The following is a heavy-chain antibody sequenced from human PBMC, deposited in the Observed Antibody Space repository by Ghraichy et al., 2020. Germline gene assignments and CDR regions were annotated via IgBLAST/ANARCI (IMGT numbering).Heavy chain of an antibody. CDR3: AKDRYYYDSSGYIDY. CDR2: ISGSGGST. V-gene: IGHV3-23*01. D-gene: IGHD3-22*01. Sequence: GESLNISCAASGFTFSSYAMSWVRQAPGKGLEWVSAISGSGGSTYYADSVKGRFTISRDNSKNTLYLQMNSLRAEDTAVYYCAKDRYYYDSSGYIDYWGQGTLVTVSS. J-gene: IGHJ4*02. CDR1: GFTFSSYA.